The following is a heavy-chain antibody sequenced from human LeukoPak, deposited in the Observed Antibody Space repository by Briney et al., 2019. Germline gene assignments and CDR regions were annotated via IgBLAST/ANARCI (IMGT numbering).Heavy chain of an antibody. V-gene: IGHV3-53*05. D-gene: IGHD3-10*01. CDR2: IYSGGST. Sequence: GGSLRLSCAASGFTVRSNYMSWVRQAPGKGLEWVSVIYSGGSTYYADSVKGRFTISRDNSKNTLYLQMNSLRAEDTAVYYCASQGGLLWFGELSGGMDVWGQGTTVTVSS. J-gene: IGHJ6*02. CDR3: ASQGGLLWFGELSGGMDV. CDR1: GFTVRSNY.